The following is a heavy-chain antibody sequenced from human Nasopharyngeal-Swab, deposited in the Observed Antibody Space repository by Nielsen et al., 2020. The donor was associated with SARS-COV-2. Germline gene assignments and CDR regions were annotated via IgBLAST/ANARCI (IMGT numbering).Heavy chain of an antibody. Sequence: GGSLRLSCKGSGYSFTSYWIGWVRQMPGKGLEWMGIIYPGDSDTRYSPSFEGQVTISVDKSISTAYLQWSSLKASDTAMYYCARQRQYCSGGSCYSKWFDPWGQGTLVTVSS. CDR3: ARQRQYCSGGSCYSKWFDP. CDR1: GYSFTSYW. CDR2: IYPGDSDT. D-gene: IGHD2-15*01. J-gene: IGHJ5*02. V-gene: IGHV5-51*01.